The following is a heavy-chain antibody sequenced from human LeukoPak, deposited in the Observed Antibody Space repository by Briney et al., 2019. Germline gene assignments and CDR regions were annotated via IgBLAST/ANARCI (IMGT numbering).Heavy chain of an antibody. D-gene: IGHD3-9*01. J-gene: IGHJ6*03. CDR1: GGSISSYY. CDR3: ARLTNYYYMDV. V-gene: IGHV4-59*01. Sequence: SETLSLTCTVSGGSISSYYWSWIRQPPGKGLEWIGYIYYRGSTNYNPSLKSRVTISVDTSKNQFSLKLSSVTAADTAVYYCARLTNYYYMDVWGKGTTVTVSS. CDR2: IYYRGST.